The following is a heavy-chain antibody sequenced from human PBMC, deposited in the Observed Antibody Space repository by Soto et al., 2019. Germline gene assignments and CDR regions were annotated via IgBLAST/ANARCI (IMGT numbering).Heavy chain of an antibody. V-gene: IGHV3-30*03. D-gene: IGHD4-17*01. Sequence: QVQLVESGGGVVQPGRSLRLSCAASGFTFSSYGMHWVRQAPGKGLEWVAVISYDGSNKYYADSVKGRFTISRDNSKNTLYLQMNSLRAEDTAVYYCATDVDYGDLMGVDYLGQGTLVTVSS. CDR3: ATDVDYGDLMGVDY. CDR2: ISYDGSNK. CDR1: GFTFSSYG. J-gene: IGHJ4*02.